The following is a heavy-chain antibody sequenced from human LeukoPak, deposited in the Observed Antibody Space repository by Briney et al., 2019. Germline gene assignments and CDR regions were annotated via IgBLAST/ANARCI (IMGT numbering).Heavy chain of an antibody. CDR1: GGSISSSSHY. J-gene: IGHJ5*02. Sequence: KASETLSLTCTVSGGSISSSSHYWGWIRQPPGKGLEWIGSIFYSGNTYYNSSLKSRVTISVDASKNQFSLKLSSVTAADTAVYYCARGLLGDFWSGYYDRFDPWGQGTLVTVSS. CDR2: IFYSGNT. CDR3: ARGLLGDFWSGYYDRFDP. D-gene: IGHD3-3*01. V-gene: IGHV4-39*07.